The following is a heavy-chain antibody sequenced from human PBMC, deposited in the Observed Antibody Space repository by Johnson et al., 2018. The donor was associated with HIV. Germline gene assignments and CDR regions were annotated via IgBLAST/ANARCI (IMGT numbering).Heavy chain of an antibody. Sequence: QVQLVESGGGVVQPGRSLRLSCAASGFTFSSYAMHWVRQAPAKGLQWVAVISYDGSDKDYADSVKGRFTISRDSSKNTLYLQMNSLRAEETALYYCARVTRYNWNSDAFDIWGQGTMVTVSS. V-gene: IGHV3-30*04. D-gene: IGHD1-1*01. CDR3: ARVTRYNWNSDAFDI. CDR1: GFTFSSYA. CDR2: ISYDGSDK. J-gene: IGHJ3*02.